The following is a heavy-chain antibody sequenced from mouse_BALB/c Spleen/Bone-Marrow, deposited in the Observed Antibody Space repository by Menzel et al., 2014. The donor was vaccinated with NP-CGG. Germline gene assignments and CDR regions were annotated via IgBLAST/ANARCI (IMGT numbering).Heavy chain of an antibody. CDR3: ARGGGHYFDY. Sequence: EVQLQQSGPELVKPGASVKMSCKASGYTFTSYILHWVKQKPGQGLEWIGYINPYNDGTKYNEKFKGKATLTSDKFSSATYMELSSLTSEDSAVYYCARGGGHYFDYWGQGTTLTVPS. CDR1: GYTFTSYI. V-gene: IGHV1-14*01. J-gene: IGHJ2*01. CDR2: INPYNDGT.